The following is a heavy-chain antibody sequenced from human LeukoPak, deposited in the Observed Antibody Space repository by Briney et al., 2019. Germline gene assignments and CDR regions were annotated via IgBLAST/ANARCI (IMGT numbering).Heavy chain of an antibody. V-gene: IGHV3-48*03. CDR2: ISSSGSTT. Sequence: PGGSLRLSCAASGFTFSSYEMNWVRQAPGKGLEWVSYISSSGSTTYYADSVKGRFTISRDNSKNTLYLQMNSLRAEDTAVYYCARGLWGYYDISGAFDIWGQGTMVTVSS. CDR1: GFTFSSYE. D-gene: IGHD3-9*01. J-gene: IGHJ3*02. CDR3: ARGLWGYYDISGAFDI.